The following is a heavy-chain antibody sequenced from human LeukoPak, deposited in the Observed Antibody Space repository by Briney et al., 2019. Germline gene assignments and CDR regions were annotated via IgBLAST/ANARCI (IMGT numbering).Heavy chain of an antibody. Sequence: GGSLRLSCAASGFTFSTSAMNWVRQAPGKGLEWVSSINNVRSHIYYADSVRGRFTISRDNARNSLYMEMNDLIAEDTAFYYCARGENGSFDHWGQGTLVIVSS. CDR2: INNVRSHI. V-gene: IGHV3-21*04. J-gene: IGHJ4*02. CDR3: ARGENGSFDH. D-gene: IGHD3-10*01. CDR1: GFTFSTSA.